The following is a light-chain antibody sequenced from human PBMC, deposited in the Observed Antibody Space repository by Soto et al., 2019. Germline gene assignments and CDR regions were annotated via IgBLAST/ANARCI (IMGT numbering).Light chain of an antibody. V-gene: IGLV2-14*01. CDR3: SSYTSSSTPYV. Sequence: QSVLTQPASVSGSPGQSITISCTGTSSDVGGHNYVSWHQQHPGKAPKLMIYDVGNRPSGVSDRFSGSKSGNTASLTISGLQAEDEADYYCSSYTSSSTPYVFGTGTKVTVL. J-gene: IGLJ1*01. CDR1: SSDVGGHNY. CDR2: DVG.